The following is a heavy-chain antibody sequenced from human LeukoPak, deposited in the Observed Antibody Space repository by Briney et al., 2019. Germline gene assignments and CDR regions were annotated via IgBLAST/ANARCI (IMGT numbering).Heavy chain of an antibody. J-gene: IGHJ6*02. D-gene: IGHD3-10*01. CDR3: ARSIFRGATGHYYYGMDV. V-gene: IGHV4-39*07. CDR1: GGSISSSSYY. CDR2: INYSGST. Sequence: SETLSLTCTVSGGSISSSSYYWSWIRQPPGKGLEWIGEINYSGSTNYNPSLESRVTISGDTSKREVSLRLSSVTAADTAVYYCARSIFRGATGHYYYGMDVWGQGTTVTVSS.